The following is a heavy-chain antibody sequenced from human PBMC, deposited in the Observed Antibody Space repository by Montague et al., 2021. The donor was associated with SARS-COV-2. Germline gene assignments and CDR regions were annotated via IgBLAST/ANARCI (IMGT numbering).Heavy chain of an antibody. CDR3: ASGDDNGSGYLDV. Sequence: SETLSLTCAVFDGSFSDFYWSWIRLPPGEGLEWIGEINHSGTTYYNPSLKSRVTISVDTSKNQFSLKLNSVTAADAAVYYCASGDDNGSGYLDVGGKGTTVTVSS. J-gene: IGHJ6*03. V-gene: IGHV4-34*01. CDR2: INHSGTT. CDR1: DGSFSDFY. D-gene: IGHD1-26*01.